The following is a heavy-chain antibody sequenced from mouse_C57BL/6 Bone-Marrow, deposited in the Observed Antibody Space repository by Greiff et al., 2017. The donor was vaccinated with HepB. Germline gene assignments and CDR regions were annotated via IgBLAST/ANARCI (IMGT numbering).Heavy chain of an antibody. CDR1: GYSFTGYY. Sequence: VQLKESGPELVKPGASVKISCKASGYSFTGYYMNWVKQSPEKSLEWIGEINPSTGGTTYNQKFKAKATLTVDKSSSTAYMQLKSLTSEDSAVYYCAPIYYDSWYFDVWGTGTTVTVSS. D-gene: IGHD2-4*01. CDR2: INPSTGGT. V-gene: IGHV1-42*01. CDR3: APIYYDSWYFDV. J-gene: IGHJ1*03.